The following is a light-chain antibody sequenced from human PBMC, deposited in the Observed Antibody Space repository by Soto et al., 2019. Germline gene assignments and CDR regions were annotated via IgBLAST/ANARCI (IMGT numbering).Light chain of an antibody. CDR2: AAS. CDR1: QSVSSN. CDR3: QKYNNWPYT. J-gene: IGKJ2*01. V-gene: IGKV3-15*01. Sequence: IAMTLSPATLSVSPVEIGIGSCRASQSVSSNLAWYQQKPGQAPRLLIYAASARATGIPARFSGSGSGTDFTLTISSLQSEDFAVYYCQKYNNWPYTFGQGTKVDIK.